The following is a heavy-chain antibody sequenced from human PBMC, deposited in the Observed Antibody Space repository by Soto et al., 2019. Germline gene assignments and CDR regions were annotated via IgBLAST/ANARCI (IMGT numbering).Heavy chain of an antibody. Sequence: QVQLVQSGAEVKKPGASVKVSCKASGYTFTSYAMHWVRQAPGQRLEWMGWINAGNGNTKYSQKFQGRVTITRDTSASTAYMELSSLRSEDTAVYYCARELIARWGYYYYMDVWGKGTTVTVSS. CDR3: ARELIARWGYYYYMDV. V-gene: IGHV1-3*01. J-gene: IGHJ6*03. CDR1: GYTFTSYA. D-gene: IGHD3-16*01. CDR2: INAGNGNT.